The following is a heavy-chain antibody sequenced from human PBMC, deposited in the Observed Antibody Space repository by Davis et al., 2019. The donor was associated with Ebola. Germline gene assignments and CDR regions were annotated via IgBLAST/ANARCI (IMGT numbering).Heavy chain of an antibody. J-gene: IGHJ5*01. CDR2: IYYSGST. V-gene: IGHV4-59*12. CDR1: GGSISAYY. Sequence: MPSETLSLTCTVSGGSISAYYWSWIRQPPGKALECIGYIYYSGSTNYNPSLKSRVTLSADTSKNQVSLNLRSVTAADTAVYFCARTTKTNVEDSGLGYNFFDSWGQGTLVSVSS. D-gene: IGHD5-18*01. CDR3: ARTTKTNVEDSGLGYNFFDS.